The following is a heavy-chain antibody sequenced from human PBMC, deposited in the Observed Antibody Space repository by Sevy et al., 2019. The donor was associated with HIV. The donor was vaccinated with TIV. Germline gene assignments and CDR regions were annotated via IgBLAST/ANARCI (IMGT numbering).Heavy chain of an antibody. CDR1: GYTFTNYH. D-gene: IGHD1-26*01. Sequence: APVKVSCKASGYTFTNYHITWVRQAPGQGLEWMGWITPNNGNTEYVQRLQGRVTMTTDTSTSTAYMELRNLKSDDTAVYYCARAPSGSQGPGQYFHHWGQGTLVTVSS. CDR3: ARAPSGSQGPGQYFHH. V-gene: IGHV1-18*01. J-gene: IGHJ1*01. CDR2: ITPNNGNT.